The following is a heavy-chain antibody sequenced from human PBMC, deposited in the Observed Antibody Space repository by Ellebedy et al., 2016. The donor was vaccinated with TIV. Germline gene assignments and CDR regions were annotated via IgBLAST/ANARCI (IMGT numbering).Heavy chain of an antibody. CDR2: IYYSGST. Sequence: MPSETLSLTCTVSGGSISSYYWSWIRQPPGKGLEWIGYIYYSGSTNYNPSLKSRVTISVDTSKNQFSLKLSSVTAADTAVYYCARHKSGYVDYWGQGTLVTVSS. D-gene: IGHD6-25*01. CDR3: ARHKSGYVDY. J-gene: IGHJ4*02. V-gene: IGHV4-59*08. CDR1: GGSISSYY.